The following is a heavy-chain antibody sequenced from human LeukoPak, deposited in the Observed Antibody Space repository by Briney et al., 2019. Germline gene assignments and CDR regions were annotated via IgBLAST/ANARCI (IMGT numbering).Heavy chain of an antibody. D-gene: IGHD3-22*01. V-gene: IGHV1-69*04. CDR1: GGTFSSYA. Sequence: GASVKVSCKASGGTFSSYAISWARQAPGQGLEWMGRIIPIFGIANYAQKFQGRVTITADKSTSTAYMELSSLRSEDTAVYYCARAPTYYYDSSGSPLGGMDVWGQGTTVTVSS. CDR3: ARAPTYYYDSSGSPLGGMDV. J-gene: IGHJ6*02. CDR2: IIPIFGIA.